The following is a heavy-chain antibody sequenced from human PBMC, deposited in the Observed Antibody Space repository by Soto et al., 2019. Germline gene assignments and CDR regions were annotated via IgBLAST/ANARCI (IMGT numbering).Heavy chain of an antibody. D-gene: IGHD4-17*01. CDR1: GFTFSSYA. V-gene: IGHV3-23*01. J-gene: IGHJ4*02. CDR3: AKDIGAYGEYYFDY. CDR2: ISGSGGST. Sequence: AGGSLRLSCAASGFTFSSYAMSWVRQAPGKGLEWVSAISGSGGSTYYADSVKGRFTISRDNSKNTLYLQMNSLRAEDTAVYYCAKDIGAYGEYYFDYWGQGTLVTVSS.